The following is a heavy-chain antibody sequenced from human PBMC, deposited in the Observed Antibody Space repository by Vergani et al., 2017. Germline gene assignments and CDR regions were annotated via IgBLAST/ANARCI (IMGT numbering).Heavy chain of an antibody. Sequence: VQLVESGGGVVQPGRSLRLSCAASGFTFSSYEMNWVRQAPGKGLEWVSYISSSGSTIYYADSVKGRFTISRDNAKNSLYLQMNSLRAEDTAVYYCARAAGFGGAISDYWGQGTLVTVSS. D-gene: IGHD3-16*02. V-gene: IGHV3-48*03. J-gene: IGHJ4*02. CDR2: ISSSGSTI. CDR3: ARAAGFGGAISDY. CDR1: GFTFSSYE.